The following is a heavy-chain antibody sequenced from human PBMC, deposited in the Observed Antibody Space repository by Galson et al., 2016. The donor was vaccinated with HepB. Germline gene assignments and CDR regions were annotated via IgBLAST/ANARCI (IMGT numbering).Heavy chain of an antibody. CDR1: GGSFSGYS. CDR3: ARQTPYLVVAAKRKYYFQY. D-gene: IGHD2-15*01. CDR2: INHVGIT. Sequence: SETLSLTCAVNGGSFSGYSWAWIRQAPGKGLEWIGEINHVGITKYNPSLKSRLTISVDTPKKQFSLKLNAVTAADTATYYCARQTPYLVVAAKRKYYFQYWGQGSLVTVSS. J-gene: IGHJ4*02. V-gene: IGHV4-34*01.